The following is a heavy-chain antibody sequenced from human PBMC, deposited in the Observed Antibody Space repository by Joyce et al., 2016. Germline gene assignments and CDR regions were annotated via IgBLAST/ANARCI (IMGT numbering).Heavy chain of an antibody. J-gene: IGHJ4*02. CDR2: LCSSSSCI. CDR3: ARSSYTNGIFDY. CDR1: GFTFSSYS. Sequence: EVQLVESGGGLVKPGGSLRLSCAASGFTFSSYSMSWVLQAPGKGREWVSSLCSSSSCIKYTDSVKGRFTISRDNAKNSLYLQMNSLRVEDTAVYYCARSSYTNGIFDYWGQGTLVTVSS. V-gene: IGHV3-21*01. D-gene: IGHD2-8*01.